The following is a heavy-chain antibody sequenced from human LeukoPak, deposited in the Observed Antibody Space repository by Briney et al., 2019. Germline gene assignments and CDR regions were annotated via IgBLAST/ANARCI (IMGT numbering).Heavy chain of an antibody. CDR1: GGSISSYY. CDR2: IYYSGST. Sequence: PSETLSLTCTVSGGSISSYYWSWIRQPPGKGLEWIGYIYYSGSTNYNPSLKSRVTISEDTSKNQFSLKLSSVTAADTAVYYCARDFDFWSGYGYYYYGMDVWGQGTTVTVSS. V-gene: IGHV4-59*01. CDR3: ARDFDFWSGYGYYYYGMDV. D-gene: IGHD3-3*01. J-gene: IGHJ6*02.